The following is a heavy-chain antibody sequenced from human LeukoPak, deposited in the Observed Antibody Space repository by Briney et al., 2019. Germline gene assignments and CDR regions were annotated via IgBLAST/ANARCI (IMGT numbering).Heavy chain of an antibody. J-gene: IGHJ4*02. CDR2: IYYSGST. V-gene: IGHV4-61*01. CDR3: ARKGVSDLYYFNS. D-gene: IGHD3-16*01. Sequence: PSETLSLTCTVSGGSVSSGSYYWSWIRQPPGKGLEWIGYIYYSGSTNYNSSLKSRVTISVDTSKNQISLKLRSVTAADTAVYYCARKGVSDLYYFNSWGQGTLSPSPQ. CDR1: GGSVSSGSYY.